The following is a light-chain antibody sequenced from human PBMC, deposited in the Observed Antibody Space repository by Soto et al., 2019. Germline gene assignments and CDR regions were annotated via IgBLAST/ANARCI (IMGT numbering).Light chain of an antibody. CDR2: SAS. Sequence: DMQMTQSPSSLSASVGDRVTITCRASQGLGNYLAWYQQKPGKAPKLLIYSASSLQSGVPSRFIGGGSGTDITLTISGLQPEDVATYYRLTYNGPPLSLCGGTKVEI. CDR3: LTYNGPPLS. CDR1: QGLGNY. J-gene: IGKJ4*01. V-gene: IGKV1-27*01.